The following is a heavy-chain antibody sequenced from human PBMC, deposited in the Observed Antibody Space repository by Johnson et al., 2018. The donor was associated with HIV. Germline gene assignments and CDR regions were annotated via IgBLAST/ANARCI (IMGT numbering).Heavy chain of an antibody. Sequence: QVQLVESGGGVVQPGRSLRLSCAASGFTFSSYGMHWVRQAPGKGLEWVAVISYDGSNKYYADSVKGRFTISRDNSKNTLYLQMNSLRAEDTAVYYCAKSGSYPRFGAFDIWGQGTMVTVSP. J-gene: IGHJ3*02. CDR1: GFTFSSYG. CDR3: AKSGSYPRFGAFDI. CDR2: ISYDGSNK. V-gene: IGHV3-30*18. D-gene: IGHD1-26*01.